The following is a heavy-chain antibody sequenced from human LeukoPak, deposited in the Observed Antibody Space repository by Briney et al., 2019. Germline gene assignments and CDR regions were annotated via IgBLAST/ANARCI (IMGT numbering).Heavy chain of an antibody. CDR3: ARVGTIFGVVNFSWAHFDY. V-gene: IGHV1-2*02. CDR2: INPNSGGT. Sequence: GASVKVSCKASGYTFTGYYMHWVRQAPGQGLEWMGWINPNSGGTNYAQKFQGRVTMTRDTSISTAYMELSRLRSDDTAVYYCARVGTIFGVVNFSWAHFDYWGQGTLVTVSS. D-gene: IGHD3-3*01. J-gene: IGHJ4*02. CDR1: GYTFTGYY.